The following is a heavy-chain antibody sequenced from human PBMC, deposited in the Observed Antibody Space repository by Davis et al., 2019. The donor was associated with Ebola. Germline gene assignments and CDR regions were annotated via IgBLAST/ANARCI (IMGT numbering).Heavy chain of an antibody. J-gene: IGHJ3*02. Sequence: SETLSLTCAVSGGSISSSNWWSWVRQPPGKGLEWIGEIDHSGSTNYNPSLKSRVTISVDKSKNQFSLKLSSVTAADTAVYYCARDSPHYDILTGYSHVAFDIWGQGTMVTVSS. V-gene: IGHV4-4*02. D-gene: IGHD3-9*01. CDR1: GGSISSSNW. CDR2: IDHSGST. CDR3: ARDSPHYDILTGYSHVAFDI.